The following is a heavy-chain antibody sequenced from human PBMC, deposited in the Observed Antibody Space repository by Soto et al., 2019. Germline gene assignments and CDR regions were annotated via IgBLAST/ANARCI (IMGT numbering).Heavy chain of an antibody. V-gene: IGHV4-39*01. J-gene: IGHJ4*02. CDR2: ISLGGTT. CDR3: VKQAVGSMSSE. D-gene: IGHD1-26*01. Sequence: PETLSLTCSVSVAPISSLSYYWVWIRQPPGKGLEWIGTISLGGTTYYSPSLKSRLTASLDTSNNQVSLILSSVTVTDTAVYFCVKQAVGSMSSEWGPGILGT. CDR1: VAPISSLSYY.